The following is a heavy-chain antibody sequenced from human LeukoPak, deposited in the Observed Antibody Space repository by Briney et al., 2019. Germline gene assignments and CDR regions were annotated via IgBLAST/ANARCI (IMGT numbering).Heavy chain of an antibody. CDR3: ARSVDYYDSSGYYFGAFDI. J-gene: IGHJ3*02. Sequence: SVKVSCKASGGTFSSYTISWVRQAPGQGLEWMGRIIPILGIANYAQKFQGRVTITADKSTSTAYMELSSLRSEDTAVYYCARSVDYYDSSGYYFGAFDIWGQGTMVTVSS. V-gene: IGHV1-69*02. CDR2: IIPILGIA. D-gene: IGHD3-22*01. CDR1: GGTFSSYT.